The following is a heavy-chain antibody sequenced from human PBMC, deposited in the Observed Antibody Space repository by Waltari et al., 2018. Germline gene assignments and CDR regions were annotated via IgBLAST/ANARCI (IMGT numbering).Heavy chain of an antibody. J-gene: IGHJ5*02. CDR2: IYYSGST. Sequence: QLQLQESGPGLVKPSETLSLTCTVPCGSISSSSYYLGWIRPPPGKGLEWIGSIYYSGSTYYNPSLKSRVTISVDTSKNQFSLKLSSVTAADTAVYYCARVIVLRITWFDPWGQGTLVTVSS. D-gene: IGHD2-8*01. CDR1: CGSISSSSYY. CDR3: ARVIVLRITWFDP. V-gene: IGHV4-39*07.